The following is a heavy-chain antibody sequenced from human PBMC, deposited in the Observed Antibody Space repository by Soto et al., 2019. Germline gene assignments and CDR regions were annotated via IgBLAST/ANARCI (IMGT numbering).Heavy chain of an antibody. D-gene: IGHD3-22*01. V-gene: IGHV4-61*01. J-gene: IGHJ5*02. CDR3: AREMYYYDSSGYYQRYNWFDP. CDR2: IYYSGST. Sequence: SETLSLTCTVSGGSVSSGSYYWSWIRQPPGKGLEWIGYIYYSGSTNYNPSLKSRVTISVDTSKNQFSLKLSSVTAADTAVYYCAREMYYYDSSGYYQRYNWFDPWGQGTLVTVSS. CDR1: GGSVSSGSYY.